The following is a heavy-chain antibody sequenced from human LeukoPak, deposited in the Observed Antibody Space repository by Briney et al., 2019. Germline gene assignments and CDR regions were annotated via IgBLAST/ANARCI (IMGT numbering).Heavy chain of an antibody. J-gene: IGHJ3*02. D-gene: IGHD4-17*01. CDR3: ARGVTTGVDAFDI. CDR1: GFTFSSYA. V-gene: IGHV3-7*01. Sequence: HAGGSLRLSCAASGFTFSSYAMSWVRQAPGKGLEWVANINQDGSETYYVDSVKGRFTISRDNAKTSLYLQMNSLRAEDTALYYCARGVTTGVDAFDIWGQGTMVTVSS. CDR2: INQDGSET.